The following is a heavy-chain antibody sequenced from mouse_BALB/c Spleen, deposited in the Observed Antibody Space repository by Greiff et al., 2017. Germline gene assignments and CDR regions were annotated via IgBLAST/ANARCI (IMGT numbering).Heavy chain of an antibody. Sequence: VQLQQSGPELVKPGASVKISCKASGYSFTGYFMNWVMQSHGKSLEWIGRINPYNGDTFYNQKFKGKATLTVDKSSSTAHMELRSLASEDSAVYYCGRSYGGVQDYWGQGTTLTVSS. CDR1: GYSFTGYF. J-gene: IGHJ2*01. D-gene: IGHD1-1*01. CDR3: GRSYGGVQDY. CDR2: INPYNGDT. V-gene: IGHV1-20*02.